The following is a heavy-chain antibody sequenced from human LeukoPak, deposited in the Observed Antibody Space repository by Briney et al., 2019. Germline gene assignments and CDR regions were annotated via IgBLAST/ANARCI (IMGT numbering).Heavy chain of an antibody. Sequence: GGSLRLSCAASGFIFSSYVMTWVRQGPGKGLEWVSGISGSGVSTYYADSVKGRFTISRDNSKNTLHLQMNSLRAEDTAIYFCAGMDVWGQGTTVIVSS. J-gene: IGHJ6*02. CDR3: AGMDV. CDR1: GFIFSSYV. V-gene: IGHV3-23*01. CDR2: ISGSGVST.